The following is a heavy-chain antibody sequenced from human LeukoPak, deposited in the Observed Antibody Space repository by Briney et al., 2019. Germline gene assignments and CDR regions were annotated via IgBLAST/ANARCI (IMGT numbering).Heavy chain of an antibody. J-gene: IGHJ6*03. CDR2: MNPNSGDT. Sequence: GASVKVSCKASGYTFTSYDINWVRQATGQGLEWMGWMNPNSGDTAYAQKFQDRVTITRNTSISTAYMELSSLRSEDTAVYFCAREVYYDSSGYYLGATYYYYYMDVWGKGTTVTVSS. D-gene: IGHD3-22*01. V-gene: IGHV1-8*03. CDR1: GYTFTSYD. CDR3: AREVYYDSSGYYLGATYYYYYMDV.